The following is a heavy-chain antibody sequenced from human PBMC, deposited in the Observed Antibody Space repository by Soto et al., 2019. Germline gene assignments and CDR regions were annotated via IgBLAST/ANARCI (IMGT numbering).Heavy chain of an antibody. J-gene: IGHJ4*02. V-gene: IGHV3-30*18. Sequence: PGGSLRLSCAASGFTFSSYGMHWVRQAPGKGLEWVAVISYDGSNKYYADSVKGRFTISRDNSKNTLYLQMNSLRAEDTAVYYCAKDRSSSYNLYYFDYWGQGTLVTVS. D-gene: IGHD6-6*01. CDR3: AKDRSSSYNLYYFDY. CDR2: ISYDGSNK. CDR1: GFTFSSYG.